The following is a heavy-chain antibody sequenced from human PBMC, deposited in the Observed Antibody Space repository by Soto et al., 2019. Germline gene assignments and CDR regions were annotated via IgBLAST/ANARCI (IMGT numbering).Heavy chain of an antibody. J-gene: IGHJ4*02. D-gene: IGHD3-22*01. Sequence: ASVKVSCKASGYTFTSYYMHWVRQAPGQGLEWMGIINPSGGSTSYAQKFQGRVTMTRDTSTSTVYMELSSLRSEDTAVYYCARDLLSQYDSSGYDTDYWGKGTLVTVSS. V-gene: IGHV1-46*03. CDR2: INPSGGST. CDR1: GYTFTSYY. CDR3: ARDLLSQYDSSGYDTDY.